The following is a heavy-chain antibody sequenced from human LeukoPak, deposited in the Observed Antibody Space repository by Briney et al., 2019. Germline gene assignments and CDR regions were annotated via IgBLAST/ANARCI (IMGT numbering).Heavy chain of an antibody. CDR2: ISSSSSYI. CDR3: ARDRDTALIHDAFHI. D-gene: IGHD5-18*01. V-gene: IGHV3-21*01. J-gene: IGHJ3*02. CDR1: GFTFSSYS. Sequence: GGSLRLSCAASGFTFSSYSMNWVRQAPGKGLEWVSSISSSSSYISYGDSMKGRFTISRDNAKNSLYLQMNSLRAEDTAVYYCARDRDTALIHDAFHIWGQGTMVTVSS.